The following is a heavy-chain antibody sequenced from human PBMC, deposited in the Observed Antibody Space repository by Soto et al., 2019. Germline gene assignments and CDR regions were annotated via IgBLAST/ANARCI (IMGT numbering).Heavy chain of an antibody. CDR2: IYYSGNT. CDR1: GGSISSSSYY. J-gene: IGHJ5*02. CDR3: ARVSKQQLWSVGNNWFDP. Sequence: PSETLSLTCTVSGGSISSSSYYWGWIRQPPGKGLEWIGSIYYSGNTYYNPSLKSRVTISVDKSKNQFSLKLSSVTAADTAVYYCARVSKQQLWSVGNNWFDPWGQGTLVTVSS. V-gene: IGHV4-39*07. D-gene: IGHD6-13*01.